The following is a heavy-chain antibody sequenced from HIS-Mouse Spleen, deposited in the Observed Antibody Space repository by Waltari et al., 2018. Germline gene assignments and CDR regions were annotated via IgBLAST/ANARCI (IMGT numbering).Heavy chain of an antibody. J-gene: IGHJ4*02. Sequence: QVQLVQSGAEVKKPGASVKVSCKASGYTFTSYDSNLVRQATGQGLEWMGWMNPNSGNTGYAQKFQGRVTMTRNTSISTAYMELSSLRSEDTAVYYCAKGPPPGTPLDYWGQGTLVTVSS. D-gene: IGHD1-1*01. CDR1: GYTFTSYD. CDR3: AKGPPPGTPLDY. V-gene: IGHV1-8*01. CDR2: MNPNSGNT.